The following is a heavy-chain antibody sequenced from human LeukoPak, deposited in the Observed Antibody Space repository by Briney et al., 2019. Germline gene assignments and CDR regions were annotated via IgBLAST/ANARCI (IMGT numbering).Heavy chain of an antibody. CDR3: ARDQYDTWSRRGNFDS. J-gene: IGHJ4*02. CDR2: IIPIFGTA. V-gene: IGHV1-69*13. CDR1: GGTFSSYA. Sequence: GASVKVSCKASGGTFSSYAISWVRQAPGQGLEWMGGIIPIFGTANYAQKFQGRVTITADESTSTACMELSSLRSEDTAVFYCARDQYDTWSRRGNFDSWGQGTLVIVSS. D-gene: IGHD3-3*01.